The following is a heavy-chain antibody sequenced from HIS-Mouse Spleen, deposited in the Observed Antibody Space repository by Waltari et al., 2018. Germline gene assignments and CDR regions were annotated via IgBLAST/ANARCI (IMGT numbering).Heavy chain of an antibody. J-gene: IGHJ4*02. D-gene: IGHD6-13*01. Sequence: EWIGSIYYSGSTYYNPSLKSRVTISVDTSKNQFSLKLSSVTAADTAVYYCARLAAAGTYWGQGTLVTVSS. CDR3: ARLAAAGTY. V-gene: IGHV4-39*07. CDR2: IYYSGST.